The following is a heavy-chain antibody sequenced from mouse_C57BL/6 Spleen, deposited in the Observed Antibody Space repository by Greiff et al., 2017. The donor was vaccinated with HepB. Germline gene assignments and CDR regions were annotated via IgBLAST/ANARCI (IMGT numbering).Heavy chain of an antibody. Sequence: QVQLQQPGAELVMPGASVKLSCKASGYTFTSYWMHWVKQRPGQGLEWIGEIDPSDSYTNYNQKFKGKSTLTVDKSSSTAYMKLSSLTSEDSAVYYCARSYSYYYYAMDYWGQGTSVTVSS. CDR3: ARSYSYYYYAMDY. D-gene: IGHD2-12*01. J-gene: IGHJ4*01. CDR2: IDPSDSYT. CDR1: GYTFTSYW. V-gene: IGHV1-69*01.